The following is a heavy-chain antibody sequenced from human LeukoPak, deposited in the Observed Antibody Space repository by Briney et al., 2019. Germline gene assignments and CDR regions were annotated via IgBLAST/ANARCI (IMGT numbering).Heavy chain of an antibody. CDR1: GFSFGDYT. Sequence: GRSLRLSCTASGFSFGDYTLSWVRQAPGRGLEWVGFFRSKTYGWTTAYAAAVKGRLTISRDDSKSIAYLQMNSLKTEDTAVYYCSVGSRGTYIPTFDLWGQGTLVTVSS. J-gene: IGHJ5*02. D-gene: IGHD1-26*01. V-gene: IGHV3-49*04. CDR2: FRSKTYGWTT. CDR3: SVGSRGTYIPTFDL.